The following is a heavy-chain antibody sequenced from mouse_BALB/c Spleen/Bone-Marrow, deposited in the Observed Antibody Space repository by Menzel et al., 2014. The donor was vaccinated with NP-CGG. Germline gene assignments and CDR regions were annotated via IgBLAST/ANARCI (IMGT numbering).Heavy chain of an antibody. V-gene: IGHV5-6-5*01. D-gene: IGHD2-10*02. J-gene: IGHJ1*01. Sequence: EESGGRLVTPGTPLTLTCAVSGFSLSNHHMCWVRQAPGKGLEYIGLINSGTTYYAKRAKGRFTISKTSSTTVDLEIASPTIEDTATYFCARDNPGYSMGYDAFDPWGPGTLVTVPS. CDR1: GFSLSNHH. CDR3: ARDNPGYSMGYDAFDP. CDR2: INSGTT.